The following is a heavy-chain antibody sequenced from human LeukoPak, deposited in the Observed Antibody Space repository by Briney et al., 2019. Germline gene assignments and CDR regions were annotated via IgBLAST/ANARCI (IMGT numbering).Heavy chain of an antibody. CDR3: ARFCSLGYCSPFDP. J-gene: IGHJ5*02. CDR2: IYYSGST. V-gene: IGHV4-39*01. Sequence: PSETLSLTCTVSGGSISSSSYYWGWIRQPPGKGLEWIGSIYYSGSTYYNPSLKSRVTISVDKSKNQFSLKLSSVTAADTAVYYCARFCSLGYCSPFDPWGQGTLVTVSS. D-gene: IGHD2-15*01. CDR1: GGSISSSSYY.